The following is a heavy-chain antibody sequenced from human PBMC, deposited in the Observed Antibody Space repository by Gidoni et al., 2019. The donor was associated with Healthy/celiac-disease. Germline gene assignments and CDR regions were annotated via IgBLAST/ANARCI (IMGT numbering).Heavy chain of an antibody. J-gene: IGHJ4*02. Sequence: EVQLVESGGGLVKPGGSLRLSCAASGFTFSSYSMNWVRQAPGKGLEWVSSISSSSSYIYYADSVKGRFTISRDNAKNSLYLQMNSLRAEDTAVYYCARERLGYCSSTSCYALDYWGQGTLVTVSS. CDR2: ISSSSSYI. V-gene: IGHV3-21*01. D-gene: IGHD2-2*01. CDR3: ARERLGYCSSTSCYALDY. CDR1: GFTFSSYS.